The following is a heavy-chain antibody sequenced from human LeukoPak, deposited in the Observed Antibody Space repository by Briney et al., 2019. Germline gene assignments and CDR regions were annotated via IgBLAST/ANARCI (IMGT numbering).Heavy chain of an antibody. J-gene: IGHJ6*03. CDR1: GFTFSDYY. CDR2: ISSSGSTI. V-gene: IGHV3-11*01. CDR3: ARGRYYYYYMDV. Sequence: GGSLRLSCATSGFTFSDYYMSWIRQAPGKGLEWVSYISSSGSTIYYADSVKGRFTISRDNAQNSLYLQMNSLRAEDTAVYYCARGRYYYYYMDVWGKGTTVTVSS.